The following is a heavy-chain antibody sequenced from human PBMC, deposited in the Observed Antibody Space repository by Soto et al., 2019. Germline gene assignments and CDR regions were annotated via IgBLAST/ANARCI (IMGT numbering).Heavy chain of an antibody. CDR1: GFTFSSYP. CDR2: ISSNGGST. V-gene: IGHV3-64*01. Sequence: VQLVESGGGLVQPGGSLRLSCVASGFTFSSYPMYWVRQAPGKGLEYVSAISSNGGSTYYANSVKGRFTISRDNSKNTLYLQMGSLRAEDMAVYYCARRDYYGSGIDYWGQGTLVTVSS. D-gene: IGHD3-10*01. CDR3: ARRDYYGSGIDY. J-gene: IGHJ4*02.